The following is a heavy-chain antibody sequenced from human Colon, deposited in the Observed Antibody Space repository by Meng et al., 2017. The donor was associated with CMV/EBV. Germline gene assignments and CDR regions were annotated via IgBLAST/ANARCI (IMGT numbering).Heavy chain of an antibody. CDR3: ARHYDASWFGY. J-gene: IGHJ4*02. V-gene: IGHV5-51*01. Sequence: GESPKISCKTSGYTFATHWIGWVRQLPGKDLEWMGMIHCGDSRTIYSPLFQGQVTISADKSLNTAYLQWNSLQASDTAMYYCARHYDASWFGYWGQGTLVTVSS. D-gene: IGHD2-2*01. CDR1: GYTFATHW. CDR2: IHCGDSRT.